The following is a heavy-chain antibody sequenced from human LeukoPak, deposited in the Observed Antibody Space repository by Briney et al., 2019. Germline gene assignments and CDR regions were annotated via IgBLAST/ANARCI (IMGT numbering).Heavy chain of an antibody. CDR3: ARGGSTGWSPGLFYYFDY. J-gene: IGHJ4*02. Sequence: SETLSLTCAVYGGSFSAYYWSWIRQPPGKGLEWIGEINHSGSTNYNPSLKSRVTISVDTSKNQFSLKLSSVTAADTAVYYCARGGSTGWSPGLFYYFDYWGQGTLVTVSS. CDR1: GGSFSAYY. CDR2: INHSGST. D-gene: IGHD1-26*01. V-gene: IGHV4-34*01.